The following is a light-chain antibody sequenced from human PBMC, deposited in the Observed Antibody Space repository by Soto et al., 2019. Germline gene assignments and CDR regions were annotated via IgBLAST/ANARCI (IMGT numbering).Light chain of an antibody. CDR2: DAS. V-gene: IGKV3-11*01. CDR3: QQRSNWPPIT. Sequence: ENLLTQSPATLSLSPGERATLSCRASQSVNKAYLVWYQVKPGQAPRLXIYDASNRATGIPARFSGSGSGTDFTLTISSLEPEDFAVYYCQQRSNWPPITLGQGTRLEIK. J-gene: IGKJ5*01. CDR1: QSVNKAY.